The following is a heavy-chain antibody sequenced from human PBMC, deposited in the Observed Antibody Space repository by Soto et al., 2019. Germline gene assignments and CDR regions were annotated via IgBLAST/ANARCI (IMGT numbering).Heavy chain of an antibody. CDR2: ISYDGGNK. D-gene: IGHD3-16*01. CDR3: DKDNGGENAFDI. J-gene: IGHJ3*02. V-gene: IGHV3-30*18. CDR1: GFTFSNYG. Sequence: QVQLVESGGGVVQPGRSLRLSCAASGFTFSNYGLHWVRQAPGKGLEWVAVISYDGGNKYYADSVKGRFTISRDNSKNTLYLEMNSVRTEDTAVYYCDKDNGGENAFDIWGQGTMGTVSS.